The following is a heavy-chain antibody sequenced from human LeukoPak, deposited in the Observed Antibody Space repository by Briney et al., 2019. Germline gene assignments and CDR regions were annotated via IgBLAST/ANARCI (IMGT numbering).Heavy chain of an antibody. J-gene: IGHJ4*02. V-gene: IGHV4-4*07. D-gene: IGHD3-10*01. CDR3: ARGVRYGSGSYYGY. CDR1: GRSINTYY. Sequence: SETLSLTCTVSGRSINTYYWSWIRQPAGKGLEWIGRIYTSGSTNYNPSLKSRVTISVDTSKNQFSLKLSSVTAADTAVYYCARGVRYGSGSYYGYWGQGTLVTVSS. CDR2: IYTSGST.